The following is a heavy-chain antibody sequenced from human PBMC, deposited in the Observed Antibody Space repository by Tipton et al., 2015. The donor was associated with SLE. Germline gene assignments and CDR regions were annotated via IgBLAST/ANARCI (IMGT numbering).Heavy chain of an antibody. J-gene: IGHJ6*03. D-gene: IGHD6-6*01. CDR1: GGSFSSGGYY. V-gene: IGHV4-61*10. CDR3: ARGIYSSSSLYYYYYMDV. Sequence: TLSLTCTVSGGSFSSGGYYWSWIRQPAGKGLEWIGYIYYSGSTNYNPSLKSRVTISVDTSKNQFSLKLSSVTAADTAVYYCARGIYSSSSLYYYYYMDVWGKGTTVTVSS. CDR2: IYYSGST.